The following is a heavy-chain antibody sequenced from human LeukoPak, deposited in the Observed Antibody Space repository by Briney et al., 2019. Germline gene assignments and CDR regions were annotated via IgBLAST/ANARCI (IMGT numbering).Heavy chain of an antibody. CDR2: IHDSGST. CDR3: ARRRIGDSTITIYNWFDP. Sequence: SETLSLTCTVSGGSISSYYWNWIRQPPGGGLEWIGFIHDSGSTNYNPSLKSRVTISVDTSKNQFSLKLRSVTAADTAVYYCARRRIGDSTITIYNWFDPWGQRTLVTVSS. V-gene: IGHV4-59*08. D-gene: IGHD4-11*01. J-gene: IGHJ5*02. CDR1: GGSISSYY.